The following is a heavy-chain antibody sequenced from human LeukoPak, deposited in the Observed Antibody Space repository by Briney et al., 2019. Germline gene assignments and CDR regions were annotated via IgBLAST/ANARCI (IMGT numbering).Heavy chain of an antibody. V-gene: IGHV3-30*02. CDR2: IRYNGSNK. Sequence: GGSLRLSCAASGFTFSSYGMHWVRQAPGKGPEWVAFIRYNGSNKYYADSVKGRFTISRDNSKNTLYLQMNSLRAEDTAVYYCAKVAAAAGSGEGNWFDPWGQGTLVTVSS. CDR1: GFTFSSYG. J-gene: IGHJ5*02. CDR3: AKVAAAAGSGEGNWFDP. D-gene: IGHD6-13*01.